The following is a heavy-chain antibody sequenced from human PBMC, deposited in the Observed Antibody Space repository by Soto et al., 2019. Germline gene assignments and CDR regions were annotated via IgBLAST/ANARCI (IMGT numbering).Heavy chain of an antibody. Sequence: QVHLQESGPGLVRPSQTLSLTCSVSGGSVSSDSYYWSWIRRHPGKGLEWIGHINHSGGTYYNPSLMSRVTISLDTSKNQFALNLNSVTAADTAVYFCARWTDWFDLWGQGTQVTVSS. CDR2: INHSGGT. CDR1: GGSVSSDSYY. V-gene: IGHV4-31*03. D-gene: IGHD2-21*02. CDR3: ARWTDWFDL. J-gene: IGHJ5*02.